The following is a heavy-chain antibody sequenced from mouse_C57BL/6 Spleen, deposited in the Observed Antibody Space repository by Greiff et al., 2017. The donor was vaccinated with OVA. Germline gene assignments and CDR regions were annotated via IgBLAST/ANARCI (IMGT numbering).Heavy chain of an antibody. CDR1: GYTFTSYW. CDR3: AKGDGKPYYYAMDY. J-gene: IGHJ4*01. D-gene: IGHD2-1*01. V-gene: IGHV1-50*01. CDR2: IDPSDSYT. Sequence: VQLQQPGAELVKPGASVKLSCKASGYTFTSYWMQWVKQRPGQGLEWIGEIDPSDSYTNYNQKFKGKATLTVDTSSSTAYMQLSSLTSEDSAVYYCAKGDGKPYYYAMDYWGQGTSVTVSS.